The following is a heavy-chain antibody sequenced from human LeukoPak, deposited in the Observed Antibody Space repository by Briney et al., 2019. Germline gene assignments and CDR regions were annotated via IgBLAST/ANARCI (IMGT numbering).Heavy chain of an antibody. J-gene: IGHJ4*02. Sequence: GGSLRLSCAASGFTFSIYAMSWVRQSPGEGLQWVSTISASGGSIYYTDSVEGRFTISRDNSKNTLYMQMYGLRAEDTAVYYCAAHYGDYAAFDYWGQGTQVTASS. CDR3: AAHYGDYAAFDY. CDR1: GFTFSIYA. V-gene: IGHV3-23*01. D-gene: IGHD4-17*01. CDR2: ISASGGSI.